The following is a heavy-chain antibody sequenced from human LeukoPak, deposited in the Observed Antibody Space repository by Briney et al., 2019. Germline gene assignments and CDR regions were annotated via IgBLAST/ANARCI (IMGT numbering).Heavy chain of an antibody. CDR3: ATALPGRWRHYFDY. CDR2: FDPEDGET. J-gene: IGHJ4*02. CDR1: GYTLTELS. D-gene: IGHD1-1*01. Sequence: EASVKVSCKVSGYTLTELSMHWVRQAPGKGLEWMGGFDPEDGETIYAQKFQGRVTMTEDTSTDTAYMELSSLRSEDTAVYYCATALPGRWRHYFDYWGQGTLVTVSS. V-gene: IGHV1-24*01.